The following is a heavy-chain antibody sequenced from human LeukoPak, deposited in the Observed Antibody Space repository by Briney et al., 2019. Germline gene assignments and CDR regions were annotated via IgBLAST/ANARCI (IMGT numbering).Heavy chain of an antibody. CDR1: GFTFSSYW. Sequence: GGSLRLSCAASGFTFSSYWMHWVRQAPGKGLVWVSRINSDRSSTIYADSVKGRFTISRDNAKNTLYLQMNSLRAEDTAVYYCARDLGVGATVDYWGQGTLVTVSS. D-gene: IGHD1-26*01. V-gene: IGHV3-74*01. J-gene: IGHJ4*02. CDR3: ARDLGVGATVDY. CDR2: INSDRSST.